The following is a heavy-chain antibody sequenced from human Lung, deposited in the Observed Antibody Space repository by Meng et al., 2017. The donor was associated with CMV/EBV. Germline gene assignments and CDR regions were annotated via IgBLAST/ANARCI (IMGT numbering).Heavy chain of an antibody. CDR2: IGGSGGPI. Sequence: LTCAASRFTFSAYEMNWVRQAPGKGLEWVSYIGGSGGPINYADSVRGRFTISRNNARNSLYLQMNSLRAEDTAVYYCARGGYDYVWGSLDYWGQGTXVTVSS. CDR3: ARGGYDYVWGSLDY. CDR1: RFTFSAYE. V-gene: IGHV3-48*03. D-gene: IGHD3-16*01. J-gene: IGHJ4*02.